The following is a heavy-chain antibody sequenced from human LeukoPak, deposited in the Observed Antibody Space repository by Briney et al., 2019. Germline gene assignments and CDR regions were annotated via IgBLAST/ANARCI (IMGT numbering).Heavy chain of an antibody. CDR2: IRYDGSNK. V-gene: IGHV3-30*02. CDR3: AKDKIAAAGRPLDY. CDR1: GFTFSSYG. D-gene: IGHD6-13*01. Sequence: GGSLRLSCAASGFTFSSYGMHWVRQAPGKGLEWVAFIRYDGSNKYYADSVKGRFTISRDNSKNTLYLQMNSLRAEDTAVYYCAKDKIAAAGRPLDYWGQGTLVTVSS. J-gene: IGHJ4*02.